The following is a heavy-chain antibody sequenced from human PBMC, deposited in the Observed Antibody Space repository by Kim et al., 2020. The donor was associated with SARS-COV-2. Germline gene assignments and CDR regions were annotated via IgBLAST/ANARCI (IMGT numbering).Heavy chain of an antibody. J-gene: IGHJ2*01. CDR1: GFTFSDYY. Sequence: GGSLRLSCAASGFTFSDYYMSWIRQAPGKGLEWVSYISSSSSYTNYADSVKGRFTISRDNAKNSLYLQMNSLRAEDTAVYYCARDQITMVRGVWRYFDLWGRGTLVTVSS. D-gene: IGHD3-10*01. CDR2: ISSSSSYT. V-gene: IGHV3-11*05. CDR3: ARDQITMVRGVWRYFDL.